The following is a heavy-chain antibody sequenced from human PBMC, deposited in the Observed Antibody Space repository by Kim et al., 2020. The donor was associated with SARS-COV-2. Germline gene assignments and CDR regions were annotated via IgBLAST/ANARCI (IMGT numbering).Heavy chain of an antibody. CDR3: ASEWERRHAFDI. CDR1: GYTFTSYG. J-gene: IGHJ3*02. D-gene: IGHD1-26*01. Sequence: ASVKVSCKASGYTFTSYGISWVRQAPGQGLEWMGWISAYNGNTNYAQKLQGRVTMTTDTSTSTAYMALRSLRSDDTAVYYCASEWERRHAFDIWGQGTMVTVSS. CDR2: ISAYNGNT. V-gene: IGHV1-18*01.